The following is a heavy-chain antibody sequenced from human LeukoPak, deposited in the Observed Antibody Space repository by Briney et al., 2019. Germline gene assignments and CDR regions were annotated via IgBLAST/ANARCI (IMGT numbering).Heavy chain of an antibody. V-gene: IGHV1-2*02. D-gene: IGHD4-17*01. CDR3: ARGPGGDYAPFDY. CDR2: INPNSGGT. J-gene: IGHJ4*02. CDR1: GYTFTGYY. Sequence: ASVKVSCKASGYTFTGYYMHWVRQAPGQGLEWMGWINPNSGGTNYAQKFQGRVTITRDTSASTAYMELSSLRSEDTAVYYCARGPGGDYAPFDYWGQGTLVTVS.